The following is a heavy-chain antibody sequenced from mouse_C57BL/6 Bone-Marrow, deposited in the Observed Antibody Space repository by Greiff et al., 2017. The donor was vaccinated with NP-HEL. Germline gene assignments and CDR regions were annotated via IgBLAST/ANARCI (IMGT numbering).Heavy chain of an antibody. D-gene: IGHD1-1*01. J-gene: IGHJ4*01. CDR3: AREYYGRNYAMDD. V-gene: IGHV1-63*01. CDR2: IYPGGGYT. Sequence: VKLQESGAELVRPGTSVKMSCKASGYTFTNYWIGWAKQRPGHGLEWIGDIYPGGGYTNYNEKFKGKATLTADKSSSTAYMQFSSLTSEDSAIYYCAREYYGRNYAMDDWGQGTSVTVSS. CDR1: GYTFTNYW.